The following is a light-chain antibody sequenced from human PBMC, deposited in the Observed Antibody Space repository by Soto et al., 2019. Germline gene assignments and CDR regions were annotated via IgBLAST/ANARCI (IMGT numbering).Light chain of an antibody. CDR1: QSVTNDD. V-gene: IGKV3-20*01. Sequence: IGVTQSPGTLSLSPGERATLSCRASQSVTNDDVAWYQQKGGQAPRLLIYAASSRATGIPDRFSGYGSGTDFTLTISRLEPEDFAVYYCQQYGSSPRTFGPGTKVDIK. CDR2: AAS. J-gene: IGKJ3*01. CDR3: QQYGSSPRT.